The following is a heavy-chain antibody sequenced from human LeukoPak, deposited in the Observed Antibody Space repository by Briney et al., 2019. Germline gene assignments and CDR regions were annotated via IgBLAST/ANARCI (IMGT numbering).Heavy chain of an antibody. V-gene: IGHV3-66*02. CDR3: ARSGFH. CDR1: GFTVSINY. J-gene: IGHJ4*02. CDR2: IYSGGST. Sequence: PGGSLRLSCAASGFTVSINYTSWVPDAPGNGLEWVSVIYSGGSTYYAASVKGRFTMSRDNSKNTLYLQMNSLRAEDTAVYYCARSGFHWGQGTLVTVSS. D-gene: IGHD3-3*01.